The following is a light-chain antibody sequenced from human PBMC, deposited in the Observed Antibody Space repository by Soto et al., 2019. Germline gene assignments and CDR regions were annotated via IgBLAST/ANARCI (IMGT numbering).Light chain of an antibody. V-gene: IGKV3-15*01. CDR3: QQYHNWPPYT. CDR2: GAS. CDR1: QSVSTN. J-gene: IGKJ2*01. Sequence: EIVMTQSPATLSVSPGERATLSCRASQSVSTNLAWYQQKPGQAPRLLMYGASTRATGIPARFSGSGSGTEFTLNISSLQSEDFEVYYCQQYHNWPPYTFGQGTKLEIK.